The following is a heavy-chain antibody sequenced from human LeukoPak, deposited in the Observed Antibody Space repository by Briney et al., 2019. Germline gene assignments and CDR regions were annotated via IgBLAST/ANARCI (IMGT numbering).Heavy chain of an antibody. CDR3: ARGGSSGWFSNWFDL. Sequence: ASVKVSCKASGYTFTSYGISWVRQAPGQGLEWMGWISAYNGNTNYAQKLQGRVTMTRDTSISTAYMELSRLRSDDTAVYYCARGGSSGWFSNWFDLWDQGTLVTVSS. CDR1: GYTFTSYG. V-gene: IGHV1-18*01. J-gene: IGHJ5*02. CDR2: ISAYNGNT. D-gene: IGHD6-19*01.